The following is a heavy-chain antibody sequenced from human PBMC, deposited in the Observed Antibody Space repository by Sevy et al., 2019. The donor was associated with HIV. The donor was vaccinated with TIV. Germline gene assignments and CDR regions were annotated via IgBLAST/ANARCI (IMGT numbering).Heavy chain of an antibody. CDR1: GYTFTSYG. J-gene: IGHJ5*02. CDR3: AGGEGTSCYRCGWFDP. CDR2: ISAYNGNT. D-gene: IGHD2-2*02. Sequence: ASVKVSCKASGYTFTSYGISWVRQAPGQGLEWMGWISAYNGNTNYAQKLQGRVTMTTATSTSTAYMELRSLRSDDTAVYYCAGGEGTSCYRCGWFDPWGQGTLVTVSS. V-gene: IGHV1-18*01.